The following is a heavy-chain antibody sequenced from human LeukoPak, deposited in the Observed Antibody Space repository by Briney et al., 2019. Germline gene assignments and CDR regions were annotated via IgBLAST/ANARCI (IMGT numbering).Heavy chain of an antibody. CDR2: ISTSVSTI. CDR3: ARELSHGDYVLWFDP. D-gene: IGHD4-17*01. V-gene: IGHV3-11*04. CDR1: GFTFSDYY. Sequence: PGGSLRLSCAPSGFTFSDYYMSWIRQAPGKGREWDSYISTSVSTIYYANSGKGRFTISRDNAKNSLYLQMNSLRAEDTAVYYCARELSHGDYVLWFDPWGQGTLVTVSS. J-gene: IGHJ5*02.